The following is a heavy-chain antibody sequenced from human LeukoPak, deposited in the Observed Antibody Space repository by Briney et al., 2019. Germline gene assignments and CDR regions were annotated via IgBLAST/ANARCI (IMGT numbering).Heavy chain of an antibody. CDR1: GASISSDY. V-gene: IGHV4-59*08. Sequence: PSETLSLTCAVSGASISSDYWSWIRQPPGKGLEWIGYIYYSGSTNYNPSLKSRVTISVDTSKNQFSLKLSSVTAADTAVYYCARRCDWLSDAFDIWGQGTMVTVSS. D-gene: IGHD3-9*01. CDR2: IYYSGST. CDR3: ARRCDWLSDAFDI. J-gene: IGHJ3*02.